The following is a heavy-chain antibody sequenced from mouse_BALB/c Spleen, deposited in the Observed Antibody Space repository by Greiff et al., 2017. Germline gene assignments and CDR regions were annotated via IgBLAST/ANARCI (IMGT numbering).Heavy chain of an antibody. Sequence: VQLVESGPELVKPGASVKMSCKASGYTFTDYVISWVKQRTGQGLEWIGEIYPGSGSTYYNEKFKGKATLTADKSSNTAYMQLSSLTSEDSAVYFCTPTVVATDAMDYWGQGTSVTVSS. CDR1: GYTFTDYV. J-gene: IGHJ4*01. CDR3: TPTVVATDAMDY. V-gene: IGHV1-77*01. CDR2: IYPGSGST. D-gene: IGHD1-1*01.